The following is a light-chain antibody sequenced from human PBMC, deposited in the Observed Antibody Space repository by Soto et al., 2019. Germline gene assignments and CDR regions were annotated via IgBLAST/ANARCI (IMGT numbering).Light chain of an antibody. CDR2: GVS. Sequence: IVLTQSTGTLSLSPGERATLSCRASQSISHNYLAWYQQEPGQAPRLLIHGVSIRATGIPDRFSGSGSGTDFTLSISRLEPEDFAVYYCQLYSGSPWTFGQGTKVEIK. CDR3: QLYSGSPWT. V-gene: IGKV3-20*01. CDR1: QSISHNY. J-gene: IGKJ1*01.